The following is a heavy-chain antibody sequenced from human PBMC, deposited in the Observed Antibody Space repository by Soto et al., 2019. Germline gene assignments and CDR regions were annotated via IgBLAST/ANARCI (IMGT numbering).Heavy chain of an antibody. Sequence: GASGKVSCKDPGYTFTNYDLSWVRQASGQGIEWMGWISAYNGNTNYAQKLQGRVTMTTDTSTSTAYMELRSLRSDDTAVYYCARDRYISPSNWFDXWGQGTLVTGSS. J-gene: IGHJ5*02. CDR1: GYTFTNYD. CDR2: ISAYNGNT. D-gene: IGHD5-18*01. CDR3: ARDRYISPSNWFDX. V-gene: IGHV1-18*01.